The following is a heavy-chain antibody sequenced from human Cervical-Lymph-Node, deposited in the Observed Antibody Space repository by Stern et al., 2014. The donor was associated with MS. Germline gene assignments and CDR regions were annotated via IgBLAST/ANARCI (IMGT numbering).Heavy chain of an antibody. J-gene: IGHJ4*02. CDR2: ISYDGNHK. D-gene: IGHD2-8*01. Sequence: QLVESGGAVVQTGRSMRLSCAASGFTFSSYGMHWVRQAPGKGLEWVTFISYDGNHKYYAAAVKGRFTISRDNSKNTLHLQMNSVTPDDTAIYYCARDYEDTSMLFDHWGQGTLVTVSS. CDR3: ARDYEDTSMLFDH. V-gene: IGHV3-30*03. CDR1: GFTFSSYG.